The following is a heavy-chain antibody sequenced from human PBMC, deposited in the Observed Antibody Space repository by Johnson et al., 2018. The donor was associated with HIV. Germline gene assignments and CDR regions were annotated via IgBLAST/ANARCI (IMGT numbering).Heavy chain of an antibody. CDR3: ARDRSSGWYGRVDAFDI. CDR1: GFTFSSYA. CDR2: ISYDGSNK. D-gene: IGHD6-19*01. Sequence: QVQLVESGGGVVQPGRSLRLSCAASGFTFSSYAMHWVRQAPGKGLEWVAVISYDGSNKYYADSVKGRFTISRDNSKNTLYLQMNSLRAEDTAVYYCARDRSSGWYGRVDAFDIWGQVTMVTVSS. V-gene: IGHV3-30*04. J-gene: IGHJ3*02.